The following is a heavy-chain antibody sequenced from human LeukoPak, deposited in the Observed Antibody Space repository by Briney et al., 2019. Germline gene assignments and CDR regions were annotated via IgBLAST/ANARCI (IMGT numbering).Heavy chain of an antibody. Sequence: PGGSLRLSCAASGFTFSSYSMNWLREAPGKGLEWVSSISSSSSYIYYADSVKGRFTISRDNAKNSLYLQMNSLRAEDTAVYYCARDAVAGTFDYWGQGTLVTVSS. CDR2: ISSSSSYI. CDR3: ARDAVAGTFDY. CDR1: GFTFSSYS. V-gene: IGHV3-21*01. D-gene: IGHD6-19*01. J-gene: IGHJ4*02.